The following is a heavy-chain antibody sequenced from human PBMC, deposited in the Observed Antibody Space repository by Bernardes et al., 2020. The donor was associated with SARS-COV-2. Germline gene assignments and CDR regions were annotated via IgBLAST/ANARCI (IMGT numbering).Heavy chain of an antibody. CDR3: ARFTGDATSIDY. CDR1: GYSISSDRW. V-gene: IGHV4-28*01. CDR2: IYHNGRS. D-gene: IGHD7-27*01. Sequence: SETLSLTCAVSGYSISSDRWWGCIRQPPGKGLEWIGFIYHNGRSYYNPSLKSRVTMSVDTSKNQFSLKLNFVTAVDAAVYFCARFTGDATSIDYWGQGTLVTVSS. J-gene: IGHJ4*02.